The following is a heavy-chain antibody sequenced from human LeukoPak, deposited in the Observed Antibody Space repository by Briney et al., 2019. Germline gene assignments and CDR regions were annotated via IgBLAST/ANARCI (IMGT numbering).Heavy chain of an antibody. CDR1: GFTFSSYG. Sequence: HPGGSLRLSCAASGFTFSSYGMHWVRQAPGKGLEWVAVISYDGSNKYYADSVKGRFTISRDNSKNTLYLQMNSLRAEDTAVYYCAKGERAFDIWGQGTMVTVSS. J-gene: IGHJ3*02. CDR3: AKGERAFDI. CDR2: ISYDGSNK. V-gene: IGHV3-30*18.